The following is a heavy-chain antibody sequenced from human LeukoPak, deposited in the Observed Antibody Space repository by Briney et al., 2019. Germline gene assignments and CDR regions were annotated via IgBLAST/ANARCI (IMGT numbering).Heavy chain of an antibody. J-gene: IGHJ6*03. CDR1: GYTFTSYD. Sequence: ASVKVSCKASGYTFTSYDINWVRQATGQGLEWMGWMNPNSGNTGYAQKFQGRVTITRNTSISTAYMELSSLRSEDTAVYYCARGGAAPHYMDVWGKGTTVTVSS. D-gene: IGHD6-13*01. CDR2: MNPNSGNT. CDR3: ARGGAAPHYMDV. V-gene: IGHV1-8*03.